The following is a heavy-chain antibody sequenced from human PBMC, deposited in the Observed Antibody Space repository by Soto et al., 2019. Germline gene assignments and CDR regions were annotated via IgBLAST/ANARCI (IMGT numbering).Heavy chain of an antibody. CDR1: GGSISSYY. J-gene: IGHJ3*02. CDR3: ARRSYYDILTGWIDAFDI. D-gene: IGHD3-9*01. CDR2: IYYSGST. V-gene: IGHV4-59*08. Sequence: SETLSLTCTVSGGSISSYYWSWIRQPPGKGLEWIGYIYYSGSTNYNPSLKSRVTISVDTSKNQFSLKLSSVTAADTAVYYCARRSYYDILTGWIDAFDIWGQGTMVTVSS.